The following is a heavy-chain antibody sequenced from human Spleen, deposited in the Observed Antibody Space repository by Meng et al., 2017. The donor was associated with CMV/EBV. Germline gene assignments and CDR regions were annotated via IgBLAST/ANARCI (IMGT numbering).Heavy chain of an antibody. CDR1: GFTFSSYW. J-gene: IGHJ4*02. CDR2: IKQDGSEK. V-gene: IGHV3-7*01. Sequence: ETLSLTCAASGFTFSSYWMSWVRQAPGKGLEWVANIKQDGSEKYYVDSVKGRFTISRDNAKNSLYLQMNSLRAEDTAVYYCARDGCSSTSCYTHPLDYWGQGTLVTVSS. CDR3: ARDGCSSTSCYTHPLDY. D-gene: IGHD2-2*02.